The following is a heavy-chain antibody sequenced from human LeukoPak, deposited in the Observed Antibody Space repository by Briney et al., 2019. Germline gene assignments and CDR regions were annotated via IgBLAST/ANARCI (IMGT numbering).Heavy chain of an antibody. CDR1: GFTFDDYT. J-gene: IGHJ4*02. CDR2: ISWDGGST. Sequence: GGSLRLSCAASGFTFDDYTMHWVRQAPGKGLEWVSLISWDGGSTYYADSVKGRFTISRDNSKNSLYLQMNSLRTEDTALYYCASGGYCSSTSCPDYWGQGTLVTVSS. CDR3: ASGGYCSSTSCPDY. V-gene: IGHV3-43*01. D-gene: IGHD2-2*01.